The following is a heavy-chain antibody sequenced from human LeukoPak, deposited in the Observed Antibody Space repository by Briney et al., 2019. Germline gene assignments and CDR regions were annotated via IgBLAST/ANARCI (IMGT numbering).Heavy chain of an antibody. CDR3: ARLVVVVAAYYYYYMDV. CDR2: IRSSSSYI. V-gene: IGHV3-21*01. Sequence: GGSLRLSCAASGFTFSSYSMNWVRQAPGKGLEWVSSIRSSSSYIYYADSVKGRFTISRDNAKNSLYLQMNSLRAEDTAVYYCARLVVVVAAYYYYYMDVWGKGTTVTVSS. J-gene: IGHJ6*03. D-gene: IGHD2-15*01. CDR1: GFTFSSYS.